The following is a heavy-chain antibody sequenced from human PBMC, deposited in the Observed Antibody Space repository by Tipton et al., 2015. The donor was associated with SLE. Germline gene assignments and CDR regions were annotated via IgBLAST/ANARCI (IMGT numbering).Heavy chain of an antibody. Sequence: TLSLTCALHGGSFTSYYWSWIRQAPGKGLEWIGYIFYRGSTNYKPSLKSRVTLSVDMSKNQFSLNLNSVTAADTAVYYCAKGYYSRSRCRTYYFEYWGQGALVTVSS. CDR1: GGSFTSYY. J-gene: IGHJ4*02. CDR2: IFYRGST. D-gene: IGHD2-2*01. V-gene: IGHV4-59*01. CDR3: AKGYYSRSRCRTYYFEY.